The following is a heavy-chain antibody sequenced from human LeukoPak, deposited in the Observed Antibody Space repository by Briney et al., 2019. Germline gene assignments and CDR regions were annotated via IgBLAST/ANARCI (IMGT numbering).Heavy chain of an antibody. CDR1: GGSIGSYY. CDR3: ARGQLIGAFGQYYFDY. J-gene: IGHJ4*02. D-gene: IGHD3-10*01. CDR2: IYTSGST. Sequence: SETLSLTCTVSGGSIGSYYWSWIRQPAGKGLEWIGRIYTSGSTNYNPSLQSRVTMSVDTSKNQFSLKLSSVTAADTAVYYCARGQLIGAFGQYYFDYWGQGTLVTVSS. V-gene: IGHV4-4*07.